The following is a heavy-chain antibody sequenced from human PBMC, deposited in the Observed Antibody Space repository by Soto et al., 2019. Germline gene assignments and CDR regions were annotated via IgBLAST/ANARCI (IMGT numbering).Heavy chain of an antibody. CDR1: GYTFTGYY. CDR2: INPNSGDT. D-gene: IGHD3-3*01. CDR3: ARGRHYDFWSGYFKAFDI. Sequence: GASVKVSCKASGYTFTGYYMHWVRQAPGQGLEWMGWINPNSGDTSYAQKFQGRVTMTRNTSISTAYMELSSLRSEDTAVYYCARGRHYDFWSGYFKAFDIWGQGTMVTVSS. J-gene: IGHJ3*02. V-gene: IGHV1-2*02.